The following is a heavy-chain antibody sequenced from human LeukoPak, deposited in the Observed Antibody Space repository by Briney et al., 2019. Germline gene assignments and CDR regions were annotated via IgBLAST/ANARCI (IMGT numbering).Heavy chain of an antibody. D-gene: IGHD2-2*01. CDR3: ARDALGYCSSTSCSRGMDV. V-gene: IGHV1-2*02. CDR2: INPNSGGA. CDR1: GYTFTGYY. J-gene: IGHJ6*02. Sequence: GASVRVSCKASGYTFTGYYMHWVRQAPGQGLEWMGWINPNSGGANYAQKFQGRVTMTRDTSISTVYMELSSLRSEDTAVYCCARDALGYCSSTSCSRGMDVWGQGTTVTVSS.